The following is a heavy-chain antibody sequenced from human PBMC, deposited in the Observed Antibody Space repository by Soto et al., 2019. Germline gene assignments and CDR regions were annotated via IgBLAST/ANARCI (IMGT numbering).Heavy chain of an antibody. V-gene: IGHV2-5*02. J-gene: IGHJ3*02. CDR1: GFSLTTSGVG. CDR3: ARWGDLVGVPSDAFDI. CDR2: IHWDESK. Sequence: SGPTLVNPTQTLTLTCTFSGFSLTTSGVGVGWIRQPPGKALEWLALIHWDESKDYNPSLKTRLTIKDTSKNQVVLTMTNMDPEDTATYYCARWGDLVGVPSDAFDIWGQGTLVTVSS. D-gene: IGHD3-3*01.